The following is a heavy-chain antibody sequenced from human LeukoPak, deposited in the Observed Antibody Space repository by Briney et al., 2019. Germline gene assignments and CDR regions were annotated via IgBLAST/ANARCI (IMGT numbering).Heavy chain of an antibody. J-gene: IGHJ4*02. V-gene: IGHV1-2*02. CDR3: ARGRTPAGGRVLDGY. CDR1: GYTFTDYY. CDR2: INPNSGGT. Sequence: EASVTVSFKASGYTFTDYYLHWVRQAPGQGREWMGCINPNSGGTDYAQKSQGRVTMTRDTSISTAYMELSSLTSDDTAIYYCARGRTPAGGRVLDGYWGQGTLVTVSS. D-gene: IGHD6-13*01.